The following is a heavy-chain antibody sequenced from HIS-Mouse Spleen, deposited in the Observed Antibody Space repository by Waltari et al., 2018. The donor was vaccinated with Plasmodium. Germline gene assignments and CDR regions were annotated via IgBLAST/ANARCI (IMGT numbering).Heavy chain of an antibody. CDR3: ARHKKRGQLVRGYFDY. D-gene: IGHD6-6*01. J-gene: IGHJ4*02. CDR2: IDWDDDK. V-gene: IGHV2-70*15. CDR1: GFSLSTSGMC. Sequence: QVTLRESGPALVKPTQTLTLTCTFYGFSLSTSGMCVSWIRQPPGKALEWLARIDWDDDKYYSTSLKTRLTISKDTSKNQVVLTMTNMDPVDTATYYCARHKKRGQLVRGYFDYWGQGTLVTVSS.